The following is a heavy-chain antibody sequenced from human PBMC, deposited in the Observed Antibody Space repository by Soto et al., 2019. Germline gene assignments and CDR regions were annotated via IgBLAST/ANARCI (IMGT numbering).Heavy chain of an antibody. Sequence: QVQLQESGPGLVKPSQTLSLTCTVSGGSISSGDYYWSWIRQPPGKGLEWIGYIYYRGSTYYNPSLNSRVTISVDTSKHQFSLKLSSVTAADTAVYYCARVAPAPAATNYNWFDPWGQGTLVTVSS. D-gene: IGHD2-2*01. V-gene: IGHV4-30-4*01. CDR2: IYYRGST. CDR1: GGSISSGDYY. J-gene: IGHJ5*02. CDR3: ARVAPAPAATNYNWFDP.